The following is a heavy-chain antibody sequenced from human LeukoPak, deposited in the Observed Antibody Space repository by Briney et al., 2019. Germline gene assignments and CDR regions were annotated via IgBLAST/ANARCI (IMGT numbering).Heavy chain of an antibody. CDR3: ASGYALHF. Sequence: PSETLSLTCAVYGGSFSGYYWSWIRQPPGKGLEWIGEINHSGSTNYNPSLKSRVTISVDTSKNQFSLQLNSVTPEDTAVYYCASGYALHFWGQGTMVTVSS. V-gene: IGHV4-34*01. CDR1: GGSFSGYY. J-gene: IGHJ3*01. CDR2: INHSGST.